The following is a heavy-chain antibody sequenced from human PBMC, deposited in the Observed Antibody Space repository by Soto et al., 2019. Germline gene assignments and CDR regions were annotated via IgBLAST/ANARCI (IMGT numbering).Heavy chain of an antibody. V-gene: IGHV4-30-2*01. CDR3: ARRYYYDSSGRYFDY. Sequence: SVTLSLTCDVSGDTISTGGYTWAWIRQPPGKALEWIGHTYHSGNPYYNPSLKSRVIISVDRSKNQFSLKLSSVTAADTAVYYCARRYYYDSSGRYFDYWGQGTLVTVSS. J-gene: IGHJ4*02. CDR2: TYHSGNP. CDR1: GDTISTGGYT. D-gene: IGHD3-22*01.